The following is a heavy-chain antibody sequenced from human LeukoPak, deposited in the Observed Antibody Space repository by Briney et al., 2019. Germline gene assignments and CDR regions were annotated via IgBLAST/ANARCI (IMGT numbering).Heavy chain of an antibody. CDR3: ARLIVRGGFDY. CDR1: GFSLSTSGVA. Sequence: SGPTLVNPAQTLTLTCSFSGFSLSTSGVAVGWIRQPPGKALEWLALIYWNDDKRYSPSLKSRLTITKVTSKNHVVLTMTNMDPVDTATYYCARLIVRGGFDYWGQGTLVTVSS. D-gene: IGHD3-10*01. J-gene: IGHJ4*02. V-gene: IGHV2-5*01. CDR2: IYWNDDK.